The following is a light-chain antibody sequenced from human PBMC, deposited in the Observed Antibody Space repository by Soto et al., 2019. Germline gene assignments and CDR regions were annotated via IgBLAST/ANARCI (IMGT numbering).Light chain of an antibody. CDR3: HKYNSAPRFT. V-gene: IGKV1-27*01. Sequence: DIQMTQSPSSLSASVGDRVTITCRASQGISNYLAWYQQKPGKFPKLLIYAASTLQSGVPSRFSGSGSGTDFSQTISSMQHEDVATNYWHKYNSAPRFTFGPGNKVDLK. J-gene: IGKJ3*01. CDR2: AAS. CDR1: QGISNY.